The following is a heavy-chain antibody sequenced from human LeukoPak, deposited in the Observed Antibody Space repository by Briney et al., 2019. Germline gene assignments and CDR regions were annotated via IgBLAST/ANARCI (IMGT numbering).Heavy chain of an antibody. CDR2: FDPEDGER. CDR1: GYTLTELS. CDR3: ARFIEDYGDYARKGAFDI. D-gene: IGHD4-17*01. Sequence: ASVKVSCKVSGYTLTELSMHWVRQAPGKGLEWMGTFDPEDGERIYAQKLQGRVTMTEDTSTDTAYMEVNGLRSEDTAVYYCARFIEDYGDYARKGAFDIWGQGTMVTVSS. J-gene: IGHJ3*02. V-gene: IGHV1-24*01.